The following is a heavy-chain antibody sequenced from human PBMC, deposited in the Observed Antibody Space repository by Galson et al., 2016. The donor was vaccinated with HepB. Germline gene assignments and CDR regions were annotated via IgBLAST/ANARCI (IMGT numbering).Heavy chain of an antibody. D-gene: IGHD2-21*01. J-gene: IGHJ4*02. V-gene: IGHV4-59*01. Sequence: ETLSPTCSVAGGSIGNSYWCGVRPPPGKGLEYIGCISYTGTAYYTPSLMSRVTISLDKSKNQFYLRLSSVIAADTAVYYCAKMSGGEGADFDLWGQGNLVTVSS. CDR3: AKMSGGEGADFDL. CDR2: ISYTGTA. CDR1: GGSIGNSY.